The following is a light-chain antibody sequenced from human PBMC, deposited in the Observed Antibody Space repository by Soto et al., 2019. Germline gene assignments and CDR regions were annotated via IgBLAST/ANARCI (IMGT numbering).Light chain of an antibody. J-gene: IGKJ4*01. CDR2: AAS. V-gene: IGKV1-9*01. Sequence: DIHFTQSPSFLSASVGDRVTITCRASQGMSSYLAWYQQKPGKAPKLLIYAASNLQSGVPSRFSGSGSGTEFTLTISSLQPEDFATYYCQQLYSYPRTFGGGTKVDIK. CDR3: QQLYSYPRT. CDR1: QGMSSY.